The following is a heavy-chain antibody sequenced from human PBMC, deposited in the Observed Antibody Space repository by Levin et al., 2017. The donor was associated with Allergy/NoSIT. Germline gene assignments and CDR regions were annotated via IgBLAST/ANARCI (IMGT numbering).Heavy chain of an antibody. V-gene: IGHV1-2*02. Sequence: ASVKVSCKASGYTFTDYYVHWVRQAPGQGLEWMGCINPHTGATNFALKFQGRVTMTRDTSISTVYMELSRLSSDDTAVYYCAKIERDLQPRDYWGQGTLVTVSS. CDR2: INPHTGAT. J-gene: IGHJ4*02. CDR3: AKIERDLQPRDY. D-gene: IGHD2-21*01. CDR1: GYTFTDYY.